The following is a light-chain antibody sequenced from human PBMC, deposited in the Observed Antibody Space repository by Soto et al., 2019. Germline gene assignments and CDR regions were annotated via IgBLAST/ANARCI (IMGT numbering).Light chain of an antibody. CDR2: AAS. V-gene: IGKV1-27*01. Sequence: DIQLTQSPSSLSASIVDRVTLTCRASQDIGRYLAWYQQKPGKVPELLIYAASTLQSGVPSRFRGSGSGTYFTLTISSLQPEDVASYYCQKYNTAPQTFGQGTKVEI. CDR1: QDIGRY. J-gene: IGKJ1*01. CDR3: QKYNTAPQT.